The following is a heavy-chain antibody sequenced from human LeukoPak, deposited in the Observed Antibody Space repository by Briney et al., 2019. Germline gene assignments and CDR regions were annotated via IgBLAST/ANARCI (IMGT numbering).Heavy chain of an antibody. J-gene: IGHJ4*02. CDR3: AREGTYYYDSSGPHAAVYFDY. CDR1: GGSISSSSYY. V-gene: IGHV4-39*07. Sequence: SETLSLTCTVSGGSISSSSYYWGWIRQPPGKGLEWIGSIYYSGSTYYNPSLKSRVTISVDTSKNQFSLKLSSVTAADTAVYYCAREGTYYYDSSGPHAAVYFDYWGQGTLVTVSS. CDR2: IYYSGST. D-gene: IGHD3-22*01.